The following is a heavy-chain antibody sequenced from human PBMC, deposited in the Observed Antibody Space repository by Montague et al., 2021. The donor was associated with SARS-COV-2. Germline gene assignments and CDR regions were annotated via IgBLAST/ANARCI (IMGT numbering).Heavy chain of an antibody. CDR3: ARGSRVVGVTPGFRY. J-gene: IGHJ4*02. V-gene: IGHV4-34*01. D-gene: IGHD2-21*01. CDR2: IDHSGNT. CDR1: RGSFHIFS. Sequence: SETLSLTCAVYRGSFHIFSWGWIRQSPGKGLEWIGEIDHSGNTNYNPSLKSRVTISVDTSKNQFSLNLTSVTAADTAMYDCARGSRVVGVTPGFRYWGQGTQVAVSS.